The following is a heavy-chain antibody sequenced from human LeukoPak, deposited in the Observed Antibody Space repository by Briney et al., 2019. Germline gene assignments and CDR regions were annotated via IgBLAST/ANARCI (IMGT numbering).Heavy chain of an antibody. J-gene: IGHJ4*02. CDR1: GGSISSSSYY. CDR2: IYYSGST. D-gene: IGHD2-15*01. V-gene: IGHV4-39*07. CDR3: ARAVEGASYYFDY. Sequence: SETLSLTCTVSGGSISSSSYYWGWIRQPPGKGLEWIGSIYYSGSTYYNPSLKSRVTISVDTSKNQFSLKLSSVTAADTAVYYCARAVEGASYYFDYWGQGTLVTVSS.